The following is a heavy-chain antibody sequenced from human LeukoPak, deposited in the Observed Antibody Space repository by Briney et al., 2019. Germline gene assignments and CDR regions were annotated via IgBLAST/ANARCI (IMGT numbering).Heavy chain of an antibody. Sequence: GGSLRLSCGVSGLTFSSYAVSWVRQAPGKGLEWVSAISSSGGAAYYADSVKGRFTISRDNSKNTLYLQMNSLRAEDTALYYCARGASGPDYWGQGTLVTVSS. J-gene: IGHJ4*02. CDR3: ARGASGPDY. CDR2: ISSSGGAA. CDR1: GLTFSSYA. D-gene: IGHD6-19*01. V-gene: IGHV3-23*01.